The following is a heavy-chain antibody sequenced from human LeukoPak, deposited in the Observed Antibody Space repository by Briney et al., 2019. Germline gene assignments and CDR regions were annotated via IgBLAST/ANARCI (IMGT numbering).Heavy chain of an antibody. D-gene: IGHD3-10*01. Sequence: GESLKISCQGSGYTFTNYWIAWVRQMPGKGLEWMGVIYPADSDTTYSPSFQDQVTISADKSISTAYLQWTSLKAPDTAMYYCARFDRSSGWFSGFDIWGQGTMVTVSS. CDR1: GYTFTNYW. CDR2: IYPADSDT. V-gene: IGHV5-51*01. J-gene: IGHJ3*02. CDR3: ARFDRSSGWFSGFDI.